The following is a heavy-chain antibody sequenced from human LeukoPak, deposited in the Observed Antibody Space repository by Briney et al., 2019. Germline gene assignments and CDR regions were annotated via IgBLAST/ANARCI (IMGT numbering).Heavy chain of an antibody. D-gene: IGHD6-13*01. Sequence: GGSLRLSCAASGFTFSSYSMNWVRQAPGKGLEWVSSISSSSSYIYYADSVKGRFTISRDNAKNSLYLQMSSLRAEDTAVYYCARVEGASSSLPSPYFYGMDVWGQGTTVTVSS. J-gene: IGHJ6*02. CDR3: ARVEGASSSLPSPYFYGMDV. CDR1: GFTFSSYS. CDR2: ISSSSSYI. V-gene: IGHV3-21*01.